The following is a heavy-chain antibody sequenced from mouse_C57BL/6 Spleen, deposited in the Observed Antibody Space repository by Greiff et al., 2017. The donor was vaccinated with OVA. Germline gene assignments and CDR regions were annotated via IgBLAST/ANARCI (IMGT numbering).Heavy chain of an antibody. CDR3: ARKGIYDGYGWYFDV. J-gene: IGHJ1*03. CDR2: INPNNGGT. CDR1: GYTFTDYN. V-gene: IGHV1-18*01. D-gene: IGHD2-3*01. Sequence: EVKLQQSGPELVKPGASVKIPCKASGYTFTDYNMDWVKQSHGKSLEWIGDINPNNGGTIYNQKFKGKATLTVDKSFSTAYMELRSLTSEDTAVYYCARKGIYDGYGWYFDVWGTGTTVTVSS.